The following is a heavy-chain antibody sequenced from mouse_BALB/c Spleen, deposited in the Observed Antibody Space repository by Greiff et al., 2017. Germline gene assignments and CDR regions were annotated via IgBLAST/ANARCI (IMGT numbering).Heavy chain of an antibody. CDR1: GFTFSSYA. V-gene: IGHV5-9-4*01. Sequence: EVKLMESGGGLVKPGGSLKLSCAASGFTFSSYAMSWVRQSPEKRLEWVAEISSGGSYTYYPDTVTGRFTISRDNAKNTLYLEMSSLRSEDTAMYYCARGDYYAMDYWGLGTSVTVSS. CDR2: ISSGGSYT. J-gene: IGHJ4*01. CDR3: ARGDYYAMDY.